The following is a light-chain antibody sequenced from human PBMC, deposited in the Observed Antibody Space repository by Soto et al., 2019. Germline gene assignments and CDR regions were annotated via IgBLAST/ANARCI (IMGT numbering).Light chain of an antibody. CDR1: QPISEF. J-gene: IGKJ3*01. CDR2: SSS. Sequence: DIQMTQSPSPLPASVGDSVTITCRASQPISEFLSWYQQKPGKAPRLLISSSSRVESGIPSRFGAGGSGAEFTLTINHLRPEDFATYICQQYHSSPFNFGPGTTV. CDR3: QQYHSSPFN. V-gene: IGKV1-39*01.